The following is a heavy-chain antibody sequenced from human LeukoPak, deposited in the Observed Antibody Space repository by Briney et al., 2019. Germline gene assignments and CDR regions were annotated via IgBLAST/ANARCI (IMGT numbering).Heavy chain of an antibody. CDR3: ARAYYSTSWFPH. CDR1: GFTFSSYS. J-gene: IGHJ5*02. V-gene: IGHV4-34*01. CDR2: INHSGRT. Sequence: PGGSLRLSCAASGFTFSSYSMNWVRQTPGKGLEWIGEINHSGRTNYNPSPKSRVTISADTSKNQFSLELRSVTAADTAVYYCARAYYSTSWFPHWGQGALVTVSS. D-gene: IGHD3-10*01.